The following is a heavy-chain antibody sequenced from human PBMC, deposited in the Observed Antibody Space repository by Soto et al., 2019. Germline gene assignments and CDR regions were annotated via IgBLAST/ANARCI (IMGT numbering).Heavy chain of an antibody. J-gene: IGHJ4*02. CDR2: IYYSGST. V-gene: IGHV4-39*01. CDR1: GGSITSNNW. Sequence: SETLSLTCAVSGGSITSNNWWSWVRQPPGKGLEWIGSIYYSGSTYYNPSLKSRVTISVDTSKNQFSLKLSSVTAADTAVYYCARKFGYYDSSGYYPSGFDYWGQGTLVTVSS. CDR3: ARKFGYYDSSGYYPSGFDY. D-gene: IGHD3-22*01.